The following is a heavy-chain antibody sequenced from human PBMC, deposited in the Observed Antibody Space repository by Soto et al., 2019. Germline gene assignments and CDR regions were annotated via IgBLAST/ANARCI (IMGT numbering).Heavy chain of an antibody. Sequence: QVQLVESGGGLVKPGGSLRLSCAAAGFPFSDYYMTWIRQAPGQGLDWVSYISSSGTYTHVADSVKGRFTISRDNAKNSLYLQMNRLRPEDTAVYYCVRDISPNNFASGSYTFWGQGILVTVSS. CDR2: ISSSGTYT. J-gene: IGHJ4*02. CDR1: GFPFSDYY. V-gene: IGHV3-11*06. CDR3: VRDISPNNFASGSYTF. D-gene: IGHD3-10*01.